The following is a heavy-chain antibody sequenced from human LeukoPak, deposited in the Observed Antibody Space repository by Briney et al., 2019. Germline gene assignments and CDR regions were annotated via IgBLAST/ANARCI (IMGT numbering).Heavy chain of an antibody. D-gene: IGHD5-18*01. CDR3: ARLSDTTS. CDR2: IYPGDSDT. CDR1: GYTFSNFW. Sequence: HGESLKISCKGSGYTFSNFWIAWVRQMPGKGLEWMGSIYPGDSDTRYSPSFQGQVTISADKSLATACLLWSRVKASDTAMYFCARLSDTTSWGQGTLVTVSS. J-gene: IGHJ5*02. V-gene: IGHV5-51*01.